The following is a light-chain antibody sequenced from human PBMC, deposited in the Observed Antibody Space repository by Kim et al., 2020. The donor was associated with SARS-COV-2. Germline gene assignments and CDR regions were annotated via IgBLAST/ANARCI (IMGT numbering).Light chain of an antibody. CDR1: LSVSSSY. CDR3: QQYGSPPLS. V-gene: IGKV3-20*01. Sequence: EIVLTQSPGTLSLSPGERATLSCRASLSVSSSYLAWYQQKPGQAPRLLIYGASSRATGIPDRFSGSGSGTDFTHTISRLEPEDFAVYYCQQYGSPPLSFGQGTQGDIK. CDR2: GAS. J-gene: IGKJ1*01.